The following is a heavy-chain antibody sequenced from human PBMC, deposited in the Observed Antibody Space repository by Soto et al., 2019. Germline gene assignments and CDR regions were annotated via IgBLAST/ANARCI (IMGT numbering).Heavy chain of an antibody. Sequence: SVKVSCKASGGTFSSYAISWVRQAPGQGLEWMGGIIPIFGTANYAQKFQGRVTITADESTSTAYMELSSLRSEDTAVYYCARAVGKWLLHYYYYYGMDVWGQGTTVTVSS. V-gene: IGHV1-69*13. CDR3: ARAVGKWLLHYYYYYGMDV. D-gene: IGHD3-22*01. J-gene: IGHJ6*02. CDR2: IIPIFGTA. CDR1: GGTFSSYA.